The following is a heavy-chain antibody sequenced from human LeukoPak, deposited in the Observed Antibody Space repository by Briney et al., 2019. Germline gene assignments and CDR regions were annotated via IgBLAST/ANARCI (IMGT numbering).Heavy chain of an antibody. V-gene: IGHV3-23*01. D-gene: IGHD6-6*01. CDR3: AKDLTNNIAARPRFDAFDI. J-gene: IGHJ3*02. CDR2: ISGSGGST. Sequence: GGSLRLSCAASGYTFSSYAMSWVRQAPGKGLEWVSAISGSGGSTYYADSVKGRFTISRDNSKNTLYLQMNSLRAEDTAVYYCAKDLTNNIAARPRFDAFDIWGQGTMVTVSS. CDR1: GYTFSSYA.